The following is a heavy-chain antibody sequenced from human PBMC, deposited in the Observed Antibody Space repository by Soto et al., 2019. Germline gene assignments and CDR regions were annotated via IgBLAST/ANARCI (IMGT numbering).Heavy chain of an antibody. CDR1: GYTFTSYA. V-gene: IGHV1-3*01. CDR3: ARENLSDDY. Sequence: QDQLVESRAEVVRPGASVKVSCKASGYTFTSYAMHWVRQAPGQRLEWMGWINAGNGNTKYSQKFQGRVTITRDTSASTADMELSSLRSEDTAVHYCARENLSDDYWGQGTLVTVSS. J-gene: IGHJ4*02. CDR2: INAGNGNT.